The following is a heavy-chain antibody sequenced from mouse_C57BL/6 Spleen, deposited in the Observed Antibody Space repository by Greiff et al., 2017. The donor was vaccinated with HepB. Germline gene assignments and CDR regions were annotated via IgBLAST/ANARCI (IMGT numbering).Heavy chain of an antibody. J-gene: IGHJ1*03. CDR3: ARSGYYGSSFWYFDV. Sequence: VQLQESGPELVKPGASVKLSCKASGYTFTSYDINWVQQRPGQGLEWIGWIYPRDGSTKYNEKFKGKATLTVDTSSSTAYMELHSLTSEDSAVYFCARSGYYGSSFWYFDVWGTGTTVTVSS. CDR2: IYPRDGST. V-gene: IGHV1-85*01. CDR1: GYTFTSYD. D-gene: IGHD1-1*01.